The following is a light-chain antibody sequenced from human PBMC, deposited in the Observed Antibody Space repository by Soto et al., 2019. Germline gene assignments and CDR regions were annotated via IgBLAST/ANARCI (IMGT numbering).Light chain of an antibody. J-gene: IGKJ2*01. CDR3: QQYGTSPYT. V-gene: IGKV3-20*01. CDR1: QNVNNNY. Sequence: EVVLAQSPGTLSLSPGERATLSCRATQNVNNNYLAWYQQKPGQAPRLLIHGASSRATGVPDRFSGSGSGTDFTLTISKLEPEDFAVFYCQQYGTSPYTFGQGTKLEIK. CDR2: GAS.